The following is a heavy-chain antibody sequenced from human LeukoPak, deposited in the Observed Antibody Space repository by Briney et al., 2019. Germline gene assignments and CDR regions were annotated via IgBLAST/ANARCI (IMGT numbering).Heavy chain of an antibody. J-gene: IGHJ4*02. D-gene: IGHD3-22*01. CDR2: ISGSGGST. Sequence: GGSLRLSCAASGFTFSSYAMSWVRQAPGKGLEWVSAISGSGGSTYYADSVKGRFTISRDNSKNTLYLQMNSLRAEDTAVYYCAKEKYYDSSGYPDYFDYWGQGTLVTVSS. V-gene: IGHV3-23*01. CDR3: AKEKYYDSSGYPDYFDY. CDR1: GFTFSSYA.